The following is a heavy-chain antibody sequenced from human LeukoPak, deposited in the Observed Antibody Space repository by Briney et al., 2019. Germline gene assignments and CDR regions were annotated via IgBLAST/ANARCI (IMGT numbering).Heavy chain of an antibody. Sequence: GASVKVSCKASGYTFTGYYMHWVRQAPGQGLEWMGWINPNSGGTNYAQKFQGRVTITRDTSINTAYMELSSLSSEDTAVYYCARMNKSDIRNWFDPWGQGTLVTVSS. CDR3: ARMNKSDIRNWFDP. V-gene: IGHV1-2*02. D-gene: IGHD1/OR15-1a*01. J-gene: IGHJ5*02. CDR2: INPNSGGT. CDR1: GYTFTGYY.